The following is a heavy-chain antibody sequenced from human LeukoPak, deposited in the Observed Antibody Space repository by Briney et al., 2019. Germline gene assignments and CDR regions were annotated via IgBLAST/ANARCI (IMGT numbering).Heavy chain of an antibody. D-gene: IGHD5-18*01. V-gene: IGHV4-59*13. Sequence: SETLSLTCSVSGGSISTYYWSWIRHPPGKGLEWIGYVYYSGSTNYNPSLRSRVTISVDTSKNQFSLKLTSVTAADTAVYYCARDRLPYSYGYGLDVWGQGTTVTVS. CDR1: GGSISTYY. J-gene: IGHJ6*02. CDR2: VYYSGST. CDR3: ARDRLPYSYGYGLDV.